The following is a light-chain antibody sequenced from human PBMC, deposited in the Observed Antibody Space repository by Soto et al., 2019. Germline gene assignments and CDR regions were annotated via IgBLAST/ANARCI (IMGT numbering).Light chain of an antibody. J-gene: IGLJ2*01. CDR1: SRDIGGHNH. V-gene: IGLV2-8*01. Sequence: QSVLTQPPSASGSPGQSVTISCTGTSRDIGGHNHVSWFQHHPDKAPKLILYEVFKRPSGVPDRFSGSKSGNTASLTVSGLQADDEADYYCSSYAAGTNLLFGGGTKVTVL. CDR2: EVF. CDR3: SSYAAGTNLL.